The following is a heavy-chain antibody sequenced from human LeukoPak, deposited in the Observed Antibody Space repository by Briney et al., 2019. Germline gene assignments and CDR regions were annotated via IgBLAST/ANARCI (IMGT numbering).Heavy chain of an antibody. CDR2: ISYDGSNK. D-gene: IGHD3-22*01. CDR3: ARENYYDSSGEIDY. CDR1: GFTFSSYA. Sequence: GSLRLSCAASGFTFSSYAMHWVRQAPGKGLEWVAVISYDGSNKYYADSVKGRFTISRDNSKNTLYLQMNSLRAEDTAVYYCARENYYDSSGEIDYWGRGTLVTVSS. V-gene: IGHV3-30*01. J-gene: IGHJ4*02.